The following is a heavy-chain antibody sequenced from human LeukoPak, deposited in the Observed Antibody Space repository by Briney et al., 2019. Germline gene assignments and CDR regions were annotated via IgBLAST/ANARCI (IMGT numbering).Heavy chain of an antibody. CDR3: AKDIAYYYDSNVYY. CDR2: ISYDGSNK. J-gene: IGHJ4*02. V-gene: IGHV3-30*18. D-gene: IGHD3-22*01. Sequence: PGGSLLLSCAASGFTFSSYGMHWVRQAPGKGLEWVAVISYDGSNKYYADSVKRRFTIFRDNSKNTLYLQMNSLRAEDTAVYYCAKDIAYYYDSNVYYWGQGTLVTVSS. CDR1: GFTFSSYG.